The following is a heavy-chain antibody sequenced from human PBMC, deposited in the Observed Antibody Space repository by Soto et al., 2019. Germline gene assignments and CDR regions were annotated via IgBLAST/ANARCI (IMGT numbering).Heavy chain of an antibody. Sequence: EVQLLESGGGLVQPGGSLRLSCAASGFTFSNYAMNWVRQAPGKGLEWVSAISGSGDSTYYADSVKGRFTISRDNSKNTRYLQMTSLRAEDTAVYYCARRSSSWYFDYWGQGTLVTVSS. CDR2: ISGSGDST. CDR1: GFTFSNYA. D-gene: IGHD6-13*01. V-gene: IGHV3-23*01. CDR3: ARRSSSWYFDY. J-gene: IGHJ4*02.